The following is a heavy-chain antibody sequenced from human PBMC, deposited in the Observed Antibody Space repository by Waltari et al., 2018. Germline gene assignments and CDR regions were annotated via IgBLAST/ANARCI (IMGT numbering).Heavy chain of an antibody. CDR2: IIPIFGTA. Sequence: QVQLVQSGAEVKKPGSSVKVSCKASGGPLSSYAIRWVRPAPGKGLEWMGGIIPIFGTANYAQKFQGRVTITADESTSTAYMELSSLRSEDTAVYYCARSSRPGGDYYYYGMDVWGQGTTVTVSS. D-gene: IGHD3-16*01. V-gene: IGHV1-69*01. CDR3: ARSSRPGGDYYYYGMDV. J-gene: IGHJ6*02. CDR1: GGPLSSYA.